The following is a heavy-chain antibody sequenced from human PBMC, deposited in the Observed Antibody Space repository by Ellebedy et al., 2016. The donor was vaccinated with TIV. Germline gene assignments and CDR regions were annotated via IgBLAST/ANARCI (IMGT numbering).Heavy chain of an antibody. CDR2: INPNSGGT. CDR1: GYTFTGYY. Sequence: AASVKVSCKASGYTFTGYYIHWVRQAPGQGPEWMGWINPNSGGTDNAQKFQGRVTMTRETSISTAYMELSRLRSDDTAVYYCARDREEKKYYGMDVWGQGTTVTVSS. V-gene: IGHV1-2*02. CDR3: ARDREEKKYYGMDV. J-gene: IGHJ6*02.